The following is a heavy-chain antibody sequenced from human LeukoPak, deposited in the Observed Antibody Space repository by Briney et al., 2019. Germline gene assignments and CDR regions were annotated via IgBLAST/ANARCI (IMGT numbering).Heavy chain of an antibody. CDR2: TYYSGST. CDR3: AQSYDSSGFYNY. CDR1: GGSINNYY. Sequence: NPSETLSLTCTVSGGSINNYYWSWIRQPPGRGLEWIGYTYYSGSTNYNPSLKSRVTISVDASKNQFSLKLSSVTAADTAVYYCAQSYDSSGFYNYWGQGTLVTVSS. J-gene: IGHJ4*02. D-gene: IGHD3-22*01. V-gene: IGHV4-59*01.